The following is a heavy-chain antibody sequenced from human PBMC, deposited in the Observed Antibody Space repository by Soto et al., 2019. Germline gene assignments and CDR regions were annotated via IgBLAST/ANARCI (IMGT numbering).Heavy chain of an antibody. CDR1: GASISNDKW. Sequence: QVQLQESGAGLVKPSGTLSLTCGVSGASISNDKWWSWVRQAPGKGLEWIGEVHQSGRTSYNPSLKSRDNMSVDTSKHQFSLNMDSLTAADTAVYYCAYSLESEALDYWGRGTVVTVSS. CDR2: VHQSGRT. J-gene: IGHJ4*02. D-gene: IGHD1-1*01. V-gene: IGHV4-4*02. CDR3: AYSLESEALDY.